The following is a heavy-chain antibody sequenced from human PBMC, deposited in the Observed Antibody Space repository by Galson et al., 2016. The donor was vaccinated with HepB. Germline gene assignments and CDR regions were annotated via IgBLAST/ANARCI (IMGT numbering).Heavy chain of an antibody. Sequence: LSLTCAVSSASITTAHWWSWVRQTPGKGLEWIGEVYHSGGTNYNPPLKSRVTMSVDKSNYQFFLNLTSVTAADTGVYYCARKGGTTGTTWGWIDTWGQGRLVTVSS. CDR2: VYHSGGT. CDR1: SASITTAHW. J-gene: IGHJ5*02. V-gene: IGHV4-4*02. D-gene: IGHD1-1*01. CDR3: ARKGGTTGTTWGWIDT.